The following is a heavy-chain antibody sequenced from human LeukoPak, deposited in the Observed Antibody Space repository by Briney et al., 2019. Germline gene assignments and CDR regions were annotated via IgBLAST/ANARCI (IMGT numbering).Heavy chain of an antibody. CDR3: ARTRGRGSNAFDI. CDR1: GGSISSYY. CDR2: IYYSGST. Sequence: SETLSLTCTVSGGSISSYYWSWIRQPPGKGLEWIGYIYYSGSTNYNPSLKSRVTISVDTSKNQFSLKPSSVTAADTAVYYCARTRGRGSNAFDIWGQGTMVTVSS. D-gene: IGHD1-26*01. J-gene: IGHJ3*02. V-gene: IGHV4-59*01.